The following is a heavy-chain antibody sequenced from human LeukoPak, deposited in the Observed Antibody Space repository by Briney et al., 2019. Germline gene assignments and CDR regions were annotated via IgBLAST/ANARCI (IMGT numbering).Heavy chain of an antibody. J-gene: IGHJ4*02. CDR2: ISYDGSNK. CDR1: GFTFSSYG. CDR3: AKDGLGIAVAVPGGFFDY. V-gene: IGHV3-30*18. D-gene: IGHD6-19*01. Sequence: GRSLRLSCAASGFTFSSYGMHWVRQAPGKGLEWVAVISYDGSNKYYADSVKGRFTISRDNSKNTLYLQMNSLRAEDTAVYYCAKDGLGIAVAVPGGFFDYWGQGTLVTVSS.